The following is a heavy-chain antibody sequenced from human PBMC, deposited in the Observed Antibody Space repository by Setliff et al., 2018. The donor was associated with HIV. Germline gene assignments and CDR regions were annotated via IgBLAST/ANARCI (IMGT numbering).Heavy chain of an antibody. J-gene: IGHJ4*02. CDR1: GLSLSTSGVG. CDR3: AYSGRQLRGPYFDF. Sequence: SGPTLVNPTQTLTLTCTFSGLSLSTSGVGVGWIRQSPGKALEWLAFIYWNNNKHYSTSLKSRLTVTKDTSKNRVVFTMTTMDPVDTATYYCAYSGRQLRGPYFDFWGQGTPGTAPQ. D-gene: IGHD1-1*01. CDR2: IYWNNNK. V-gene: IGHV2-5*01.